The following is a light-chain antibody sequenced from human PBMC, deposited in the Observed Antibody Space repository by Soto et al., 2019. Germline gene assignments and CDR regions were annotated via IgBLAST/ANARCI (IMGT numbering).Light chain of an antibody. J-gene: IGKJ1*01. CDR1: QSVSSN. V-gene: IGKV3-15*01. CDR3: QQYNNWPTWT. Sequence: EIVMTQSPATLSVSPGERATLSCRASQSVSSNLAWYQQKLGQDPRLLIYGASARATGIPARFSGSGSGTEFTLTISSLQSEDFAVYYCQQYNNWPTWTFGQGTKVDIK. CDR2: GAS.